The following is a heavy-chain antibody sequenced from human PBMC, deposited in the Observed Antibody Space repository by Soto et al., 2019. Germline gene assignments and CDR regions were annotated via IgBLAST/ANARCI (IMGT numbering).Heavy chain of an antibody. CDR2: IKKNGSQK. Sequence: GGSLRLSCAASGFTSSDYWMSWVRQAPGKGLEWVANIKKNGSQKFYVDSVKGRFTISRDNAKNSLYLQMNSLRAEDTAVYYCARRSWSDYWGQGTLVTVSS. CDR1: GFTSSDYW. V-gene: IGHV3-7*01. CDR3: ARRSWSDY. J-gene: IGHJ4*02. D-gene: IGHD2-15*01.